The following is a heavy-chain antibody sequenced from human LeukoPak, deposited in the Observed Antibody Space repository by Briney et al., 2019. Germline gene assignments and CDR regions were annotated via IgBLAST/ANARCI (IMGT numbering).Heavy chain of an antibody. Sequence: GGSLRLSCAASGITFSISAMSWVRQAPGKGLEWVSTISGGGGNTYYADSVKGRFTISRDNSKNTLYLQMNSLRGEDTAVYYCAPYRVRGSNFDYWGQGTLVTVSS. CDR2: ISGGGGNT. J-gene: IGHJ4*02. CDR3: APYRVRGSNFDY. CDR1: GITFSISA. V-gene: IGHV3-23*01. D-gene: IGHD3-10*01.